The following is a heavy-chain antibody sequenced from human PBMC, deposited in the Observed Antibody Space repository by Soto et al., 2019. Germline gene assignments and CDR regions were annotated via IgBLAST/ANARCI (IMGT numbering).Heavy chain of an antibody. CDR2: IQSDGSKE. Sequence: VQMVESGGGVVQPGRSLRLSCAASGFAFYKYGMHWVRQAPGKGLEWVSAIQSDGSKEYYTDFVKGRFSISRDDSKSTVYLQMNSLRVEDTAVYYCGRDLAVGVGDFDSWGQGTLVTVSS. D-gene: IGHD1-26*01. J-gene: IGHJ5*02. V-gene: IGHV3-33*01. CDR1: GFAFYKYG. CDR3: GRDLAVGVGDFDS.